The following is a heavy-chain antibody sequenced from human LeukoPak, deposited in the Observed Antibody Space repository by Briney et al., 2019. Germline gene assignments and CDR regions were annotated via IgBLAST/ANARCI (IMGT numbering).Heavy chain of an antibody. D-gene: IGHD6-6*01. J-gene: IGHJ5*02. CDR3: ARKYPDHWFDP. V-gene: IGHV4-30-4*01. CDR2: IFYLGST. Sequence: SQTLSFTCTVSGGSISSGNFYWSWICQPPGKVLEWIGYIFYLGSTYYNLSLKSRVTMSVDTSKNQFSLKLRSVTAADTAVYYCARKYPDHWFDPWGQGTLVTVSS. CDR1: GGSISSGNFY.